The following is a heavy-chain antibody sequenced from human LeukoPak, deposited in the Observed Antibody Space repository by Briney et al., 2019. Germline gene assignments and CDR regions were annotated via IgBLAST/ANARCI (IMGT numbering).Heavy chain of an antibody. CDR2: IGSTSSSI. J-gene: IGHJ4*02. V-gene: IGHV3-48*04. D-gene: IGHD6-6*01. CDR3: VRDSSSLY. CDR1: GVAFSSYS. Sequence: GGSLRLSCVASGVAFSSYSMNWVRQAPGKGLEWVSYIGSTSSSIYYADSVKGRFTISRDNAKNTLYLQMNSLRAEDTAVYYCVRDSSSLYWGQGTLVTVSS.